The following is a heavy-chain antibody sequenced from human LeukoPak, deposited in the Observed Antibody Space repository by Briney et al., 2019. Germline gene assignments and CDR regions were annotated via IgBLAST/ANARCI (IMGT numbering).Heavy chain of an antibody. D-gene: IGHD4-23*01. Sequence: SVKVSCKASGGTFSSYAISWVRQAPGQGLEWMGRIIPILGIANYAQKFQGRVTITADKSTSTAYMELSSLRSEDTAVYYCAKDKRTYYGGNSYFDYWGQGTLSPSPQ. CDR2: IIPILGIA. J-gene: IGHJ4*02. CDR3: AKDKRTYYGGNSYFDY. V-gene: IGHV1-69*04. CDR1: GGTFSSYA.